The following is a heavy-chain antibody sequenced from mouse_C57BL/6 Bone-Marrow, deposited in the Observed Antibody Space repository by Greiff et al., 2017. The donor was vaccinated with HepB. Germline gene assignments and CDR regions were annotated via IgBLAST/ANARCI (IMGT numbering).Heavy chain of an antibody. V-gene: IGHV1-9*01. D-gene: IGHD2-4*01. Sequence: QVQLQQSGAELMKPGASVKLSCKATGYTFTGYWIEWVKQRPGHGLEWIGEILPGSGSTNYNEKFKGKATFTADTSSNTAYMQLSSLTTEDSAIYYCASPAFYYDYDGIFAYWGQGTLVTVSA. CDR1: GYTFTGYW. CDR3: ASPAFYYDYDGIFAY. J-gene: IGHJ3*01. CDR2: ILPGSGST.